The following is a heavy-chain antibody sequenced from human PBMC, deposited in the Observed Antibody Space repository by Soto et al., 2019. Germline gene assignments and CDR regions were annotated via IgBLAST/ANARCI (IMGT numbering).Heavy chain of an antibody. CDR2: ISGDGGST. J-gene: IGHJ4*02. Sequence: GGSLRLSCAASGFTFDDYAMHWVRQAPGKGMEWVSLISGDGGSTYYADSVKGGFTISRDNSKNSLYLQMNSLRTEDTALYYCAKDIGSSSGVDYWGQGTLVTVSS. CDR1: GFTFDDYA. CDR3: AKDIGSSSGVDY. D-gene: IGHD6-6*01. V-gene: IGHV3-43*02.